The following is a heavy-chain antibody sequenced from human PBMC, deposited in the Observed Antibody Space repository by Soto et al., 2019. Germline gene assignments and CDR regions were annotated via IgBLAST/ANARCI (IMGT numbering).Heavy chain of an antibody. Sequence: GGSLRLSCAASGFTFSSYAMSWVRQAPGKGLEWVSAISGSGGSTYYADSVKGRFTISRDNSKNTLYLQMNSLRAEDTAVYYCAKAFAEYSSSSASDYWGQGTLVTVSS. CDR1: GFTFSSYA. V-gene: IGHV3-23*01. D-gene: IGHD6-6*01. CDR2: ISGSGGST. CDR3: AKAFAEYSSSSASDY. J-gene: IGHJ4*02.